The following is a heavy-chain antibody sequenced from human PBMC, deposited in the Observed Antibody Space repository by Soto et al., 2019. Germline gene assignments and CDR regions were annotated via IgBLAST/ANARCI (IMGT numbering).Heavy chain of an antibody. CDR1: GFTFDDYA. CDR2: ISRNSGSI. J-gene: IGHJ4*02. Sequence: GGSLRLSCAASGFTFDDYAMHWVRQAPGKGLEWVSGISRNSGSIGYADSVKGRFTISRDNAKNSLYLQMNSLRAEDTDLYYCAKAGYSGYDGSFSYWGQGT. D-gene: IGHD5-12*01. CDR3: AKAGYSGYDGSFSY. V-gene: IGHV3-9*01.